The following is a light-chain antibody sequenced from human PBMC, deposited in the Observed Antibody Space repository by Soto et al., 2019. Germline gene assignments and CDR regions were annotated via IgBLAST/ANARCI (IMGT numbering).Light chain of an antibody. V-gene: IGKV3-15*01. Sequence: VLTQFPATLSLSPGERATLSCRASQSVRGNLAWYQQKPGQAPRLLIYDSSTRAAGIPLRFSGTGSGTDFTLTVTSLQSEDFALYYCQQYGNSPITFGQGTRLEIK. CDR1: QSVRGN. CDR3: QQYGNSPIT. J-gene: IGKJ5*01. CDR2: DSS.